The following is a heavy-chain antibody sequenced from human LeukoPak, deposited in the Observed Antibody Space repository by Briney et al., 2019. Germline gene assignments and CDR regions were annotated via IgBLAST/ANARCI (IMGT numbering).Heavy chain of an antibody. CDR2: ISGSGGST. J-gene: IGHJ4*02. D-gene: IGHD3-22*01. CDR1: GFTVSAYY. Sequence: GGSLRLSCVASGFTVSAYYMSWVRQAPGKGLEWVSAISGSGGSTYYADSVKGRFTISRDNSKNTLYLQMNSLRAEDTAVYYCAKEGLNYYDSSGYYDYWGQGTLVTVSS. CDR3: AKEGLNYYDSSGYYDY. V-gene: IGHV3-23*01.